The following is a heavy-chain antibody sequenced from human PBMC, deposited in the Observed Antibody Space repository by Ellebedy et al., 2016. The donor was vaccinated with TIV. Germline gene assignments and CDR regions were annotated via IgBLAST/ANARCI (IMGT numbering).Heavy chain of an antibody. Sequence: GGSLRLSCAASGFTVSSNYMTWVRQAPGKGLEWVSLIYTVGTTYYSDSVKGRFTISRDNSKNTVYLQMNNLRGEDTAVYYCARAQTVVAAYGMDVWGQGTTVTVSS. CDR2: IYTVGTT. J-gene: IGHJ6*02. D-gene: IGHD2-15*01. CDR1: GFTVSSNY. CDR3: ARAQTVVAAYGMDV. V-gene: IGHV3-66*01.